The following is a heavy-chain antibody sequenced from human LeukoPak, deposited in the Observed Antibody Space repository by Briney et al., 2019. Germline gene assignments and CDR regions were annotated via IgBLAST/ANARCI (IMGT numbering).Heavy chain of an antibody. V-gene: IGHV3-30-3*02. CDR2: ISYDGNNK. D-gene: IGHD5-18*01. Sequence: GGSLRLSCVASEFTFRSYAVHWVRRAPGKGLEWVTLISYDGNNKYYADSVKGRFTISRVNSKNTLFLQMNSLTTDDTAVYYCAKSRAGGYLRAFDFWGQGTLVTVSS. CDR3: AKSRAGGYLRAFDF. CDR1: EFTFRSYA. J-gene: IGHJ4*02.